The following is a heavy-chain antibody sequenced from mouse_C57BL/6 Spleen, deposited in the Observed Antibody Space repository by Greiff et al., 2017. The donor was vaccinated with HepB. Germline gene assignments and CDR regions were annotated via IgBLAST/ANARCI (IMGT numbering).Heavy chain of an antibody. J-gene: IGHJ2*01. CDR3: ARHSSGPYYFDY. D-gene: IGHD3-2*02. CDR2: INPNNGGT. V-gene: IGHV1-18*01. CDR1: GYTFTDYN. Sequence: VQLKESGPELVKPGASVKIPCKASGYTFTDYNMDWVKQSHGKSLEWIGDINPNNGGTIYNQKFKGKATLTVDKSSSTAYMELRSLTSEDTAVYYCARHSSGPYYFDYWGQGTTLTVSS.